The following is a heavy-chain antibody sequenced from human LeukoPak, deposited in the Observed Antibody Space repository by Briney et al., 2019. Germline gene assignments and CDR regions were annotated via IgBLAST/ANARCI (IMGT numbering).Heavy chain of an antibody. J-gene: IGHJ4*02. CDR1: VFTYSSYE. CDR3: ARDIRYTGSYWDY. CDR2: IRSSGSTM. V-gene: IGHV3-48*03. Sequence: PGGSLRLSRASSVFTYSSYEVNGVRQAPGKGREGVSYIRSSGSTMYYADSVKGRFTISRDNAKNSLYLQMNSLRAEDTAVYYCARDIRYTGSYWDYWGQGTLVTVSS. D-gene: IGHD1-26*01.